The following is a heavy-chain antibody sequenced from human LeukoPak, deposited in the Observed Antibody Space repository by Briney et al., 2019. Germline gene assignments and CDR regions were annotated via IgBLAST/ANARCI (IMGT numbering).Heavy chain of an antibody. V-gene: IGHV3-23*01. CDR3: AKTPYVDIRVVTFDY. D-gene: IGHD5-12*01. J-gene: IGHJ4*02. Sequence: GGSLRLSCAASGLTFSSFAMRWVRQAPGKGLEWVSSVSGSGGATYYADSVKGRFTISRDNSKNTLYLQMNSLRAEDTAVYYCAKTPYVDIRVVTFDYWGQGALVTVSS. CDR2: VSGSGGAT. CDR1: GLTFSSFA.